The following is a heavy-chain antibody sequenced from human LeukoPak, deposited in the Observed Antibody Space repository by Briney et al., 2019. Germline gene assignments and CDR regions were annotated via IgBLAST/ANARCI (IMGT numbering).Heavy chain of an antibody. J-gene: IGHJ4*02. D-gene: IGHD4-23*01. V-gene: IGHV3-74*01. Sequence: GGSLRLSCAASGFTFSSYWMHWVRQAPGKGLVWVSRINSDGSSTSYADSVKGRFTISRDNAKNTLYLQMNSLRAEDTAVDYCARDGVYGGGPPFNYWGQGTLVTVSS. CDR3: ARDGVYGGGPPFNY. CDR2: INSDGSST. CDR1: GFTFSSYW.